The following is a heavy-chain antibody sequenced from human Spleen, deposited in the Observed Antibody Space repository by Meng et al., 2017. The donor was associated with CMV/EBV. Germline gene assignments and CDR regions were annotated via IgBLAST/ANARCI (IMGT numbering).Heavy chain of an antibody. CDR1: GFMFSTYS. D-gene: IGHD3-10*01. CDR3: ARGRYGSEIH. J-gene: IGHJ4*02. V-gene: IGHV3-66*02. CDR2: IYHGGTT. Sequence: GESLKISCSASGFMFSTYSMTWVRQAPGKGLAWVSLIYHGGTTKYADSVKGRFTISTDNSENTLYLLMTSLRIEDTAMYYCARGRYGSEIHWGQGTPVTVSS.